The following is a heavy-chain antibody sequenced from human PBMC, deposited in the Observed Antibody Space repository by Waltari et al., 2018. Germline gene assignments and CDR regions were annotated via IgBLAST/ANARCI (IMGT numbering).Heavy chain of an antibody. CDR1: GGTFSSYA. J-gene: IGHJ5*02. CDR2: IIPSFGTA. D-gene: IGHD2-15*01. CDR3: AREGYCSGGSCYPHNWFDP. Sequence: QVQLVQSGAEVKKPGSSVKVSCKASGGTFSSYAISWVRQAPGQGLEWMGGIIPSFGTANYAQKFQGRVTITADESTSTAYMELSSLRSEDTAVYYCAREGYCSGGSCYPHNWFDPWGQGTLVTVSS. V-gene: IGHV1-69*13.